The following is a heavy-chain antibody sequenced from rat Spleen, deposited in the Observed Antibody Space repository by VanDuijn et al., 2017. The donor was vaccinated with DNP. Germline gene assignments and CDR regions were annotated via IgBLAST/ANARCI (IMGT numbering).Heavy chain of an antibody. J-gene: IGHJ2*01. CDR1: GFTFSNYN. CDR3: ARGGTYYFDY. CDR2: ISPGGDNT. Sequence: EVQLVESGGGLVQPGRSLKLSCAASGFTFSNYNMAWVRQAPTRGLEWVASISPGGDNTFFRDSVKGRFSVSRDDAKGNLYLQMDSLRSEDTATYYCARGGTYYFDYWGQGVMVTVSS. V-gene: IGHV5-25*01.